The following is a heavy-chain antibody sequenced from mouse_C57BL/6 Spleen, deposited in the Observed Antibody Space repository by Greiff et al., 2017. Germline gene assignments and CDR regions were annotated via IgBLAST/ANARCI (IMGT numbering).Heavy chain of an antibody. CDR2: ISNFAYSI. CDR3: ARHDYDRNYFDY. V-gene: IGHV5-15*04. D-gene: IGHD2-4*01. CDR1: GFTFSDYG. Sequence: EVKVEESGGGLVQPGGSLKLSCAASGFTFSDYGMAWVRQVPRKGLEWVAFISNFAYSIYYADAVTDRFTISRENAKNTLYLEMSSLGSEDTAMYYCARHDYDRNYFDYWGQGTTLTVSS. J-gene: IGHJ2*01.